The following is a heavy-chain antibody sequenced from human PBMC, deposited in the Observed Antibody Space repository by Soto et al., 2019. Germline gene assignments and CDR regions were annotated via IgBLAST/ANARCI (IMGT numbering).Heavy chain of an antibody. V-gene: IGHV3-48*01. Sequence: PGNGLECVSSISSSSSTIYYADSVKGRFTISRDNAKNSLYLQMNSLRAEDTAVYYCASFFFQAEDGIRDTVPVSAFLLNRSSDL. J-gene: IGHJ2*01. CDR3: ASFFFQAEDGIRDTVPVSAFLLNRSSDL. D-gene: IGHD2-15*01. CDR2: ISSSSSTI.